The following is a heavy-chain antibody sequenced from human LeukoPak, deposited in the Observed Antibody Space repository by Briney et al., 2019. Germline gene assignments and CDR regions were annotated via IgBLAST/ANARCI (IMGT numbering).Heavy chain of an antibody. Sequence: PGGCLRLSCAASGFTFDDYGMSWVRQTSGKGLEWVYGINWNGGSTGYADSVKGRFTISRDNAKNSLYLQMNSLRAEDTALYYCATESVTIFGVGTYFDYWGQGTLVTVSS. CDR2: INWNGGST. J-gene: IGHJ4*02. CDR1: GFTFDDYG. V-gene: IGHV3-20*04. CDR3: ATESVTIFGVGTYFDY. D-gene: IGHD3-3*01.